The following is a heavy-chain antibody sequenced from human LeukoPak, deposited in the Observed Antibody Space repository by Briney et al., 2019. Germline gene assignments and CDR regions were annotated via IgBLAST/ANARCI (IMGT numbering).Heavy chain of an antibody. CDR3: AKPHNQPKYCSGGSCYYYYYGMDV. CDR1: GFTSSSYG. V-gene: IGHV3-30*18. CDR2: ISYDGSNK. J-gene: IGHJ6*02. D-gene: IGHD2-15*01. Sequence: GRSLRLSCAASGFTSSSYGMHWVRQAPGKGLEWVAVISYDGSNKYYADSVKGRFTISSDNSKNTLYLQMNSLRAEDTAVYYCAKPHNQPKYCSGGSCYYYYYGMDVWGQGTTVTVSS.